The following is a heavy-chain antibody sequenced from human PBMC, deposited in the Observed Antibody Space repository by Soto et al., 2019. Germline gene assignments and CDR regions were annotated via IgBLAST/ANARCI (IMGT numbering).Heavy chain of an antibody. CDR2: VTRTSTTI. Sequence: PGGSLRLSCAASGFSLSTYNFNWVRQAPGKGLEWISYVTRTSTTIFYADSVKGRFTISRDNAKTSLYLQMNNLRVEDTAIYYCVRDLCTGYCKPQDYWGQGSLVLVSS. CDR3: VRDLCTGYCKPQDY. V-gene: IGHV3-48*01. J-gene: IGHJ4*02. D-gene: IGHD3-10*02. CDR1: GFSLSTYN.